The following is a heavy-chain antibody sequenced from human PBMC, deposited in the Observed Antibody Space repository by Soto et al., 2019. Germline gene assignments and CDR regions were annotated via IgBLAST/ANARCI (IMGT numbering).Heavy chain of an antibody. Sequence: PGGSLRLSCAASGFTFSSYAMHWVRQAPGKGLEWVAVISYDGSNKYYADSVKGRFTISRDNSKNTPYLQMNSLRAEDTAVYYCAREHQLLYYFDYWGQGTLVTVSS. D-gene: IGHD2-2*02. CDR2: ISYDGSNK. CDR1: GFTFSSYA. CDR3: AREHQLLYYFDY. J-gene: IGHJ4*02. V-gene: IGHV3-30-3*01.